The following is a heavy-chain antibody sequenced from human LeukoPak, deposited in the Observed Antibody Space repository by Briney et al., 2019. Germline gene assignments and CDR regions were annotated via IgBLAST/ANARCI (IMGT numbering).Heavy chain of an antibody. CDR1: GFTFSSYS. Sequence: KPGGSLRLSCAASGFTFSSYSMNWVRQAPGKGLEWVSSISSSSSSYIYYADSVKGRFTISRDNAENSLYLQMNSLRAEDTAVYYCARDLGGYSSVFDYWGQGTLVTVSS. J-gene: IGHJ4*02. V-gene: IGHV3-21*01. CDR3: ARDLGGYSSVFDY. CDR2: ISSSSSSYI. D-gene: IGHD5-18*01.